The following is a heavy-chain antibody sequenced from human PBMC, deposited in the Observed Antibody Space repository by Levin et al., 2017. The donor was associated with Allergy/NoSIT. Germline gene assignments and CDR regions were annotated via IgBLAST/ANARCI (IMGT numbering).Heavy chain of an antibody. V-gene: IGHV3-30*18. CDR1: GFTFSSYG. CDR2: ISYDGSNK. CDR3: AKDGRDGYSNCDY. Sequence: GESLKISCAASGFTFSSYGMHWVRQAPGKGLEWVAVISYDGSNKYYADSVKGRFTISRDNSKNTLYLQMNSLRAEDTAVYYCAKDGRDGYSNCDYWGQGTLVTVSS. D-gene: IGHD5-24*01. J-gene: IGHJ4*02.